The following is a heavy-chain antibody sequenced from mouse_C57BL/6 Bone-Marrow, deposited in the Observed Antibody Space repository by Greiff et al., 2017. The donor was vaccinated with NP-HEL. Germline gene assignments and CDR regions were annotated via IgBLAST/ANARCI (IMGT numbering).Heavy chain of an antibody. CDR2: SRNKANDYTT. V-gene: IGHV7-1*01. Sequence: DVMLVESGGGLVQSGRSLRLSCATSGFTFSDFYMEWVRQAPGKGLEWIAASRNKANDYTTEYSASVKGRFIVSRDTSQSILYLQMNALRAEDAAIYYCGRDNWEWYFEVWGTGTTVTVSS. J-gene: IGHJ1*03. CDR3: GRDNWEWYFEV. CDR1: GFTFSDFY. D-gene: IGHD4-1*01.